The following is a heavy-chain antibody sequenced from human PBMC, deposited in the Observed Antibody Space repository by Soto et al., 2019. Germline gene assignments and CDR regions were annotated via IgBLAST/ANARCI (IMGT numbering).Heavy chain of an antibody. CDR2: IIPIYGTA. CDR1: GGTFSSYA. J-gene: IGHJ5*02. D-gene: IGHD3-10*01. CDR3: ARGYYYGSGSYWWFDP. V-gene: IGHV1-69*01. Sequence: QVQLVQSGAEVKKPGSSVKVSCKASGGTFSSYAISWVRQAPGQGLEWMGGIIPIYGTANYAQKFQGRVTITADESTSTAYMELSSLRSEDTAVYYCARGYYYGSGSYWWFDPWGQGTLVTVSS.